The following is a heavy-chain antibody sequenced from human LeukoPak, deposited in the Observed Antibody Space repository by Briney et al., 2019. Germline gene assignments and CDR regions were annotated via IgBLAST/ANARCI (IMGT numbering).Heavy chain of an antibody. CDR2: ISTSSLYI. D-gene: IGHD3-22*01. V-gene: IGHV3-21*03. CDR1: GFTFSSYT. Sequence: GGSLRLSCAASGFTFSSYTMNWVRQAPGKGLEWVSFISTSSLYIYYADSVKGRFTISRDNAKNSLYLQMNSLKTEDTAVYYCTTDLRRWLPNPTYYFDYWGQGTLVTVSS. J-gene: IGHJ4*02. CDR3: TTDLRRWLPNPTYYFDY.